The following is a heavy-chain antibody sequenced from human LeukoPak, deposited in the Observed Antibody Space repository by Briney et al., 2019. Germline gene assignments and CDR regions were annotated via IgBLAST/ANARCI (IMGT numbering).Heavy chain of an antibody. D-gene: IGHD2-15*01. CDR3: ARWDPREGGTDTYYFDY. J-gene: IGHJ4*02. CDR2: FDPEDGET. V-gene: IGHV1-24*01. Sequence: ASVKVSCKVSGYTLTELSMHWVRQAPGKGLEWMGGFDPEDGETIYAQKFQGRVTITADESTSTAYMELSSLRSEDTAVYYCARWDPREGGTDTYYFDYWGQGTLVTVSS. CDR1: GYTLTELS.